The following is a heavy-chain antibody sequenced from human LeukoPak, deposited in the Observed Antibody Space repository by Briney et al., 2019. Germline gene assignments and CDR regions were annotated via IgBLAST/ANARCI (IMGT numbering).Heavy chain of an antibody. J-gene: IGHJ4*02. Sequence: PSETLSLTCTVSGGSISSSSYHWGWIRQPPGKGLEWIGSIYYSGSTYYNPSLKSRVTISVDTSKNQFSLKRSSVTAADTAVYYCARDGYGNECYFDYWGQGTLVTVSS. D-gene: IGHD5-18*01. CDR2: IYYSGST. V-gene: IGHV4-39*07. CDR3: ARDGYGNECYFDY. CDR1: GGSISSSSYH.